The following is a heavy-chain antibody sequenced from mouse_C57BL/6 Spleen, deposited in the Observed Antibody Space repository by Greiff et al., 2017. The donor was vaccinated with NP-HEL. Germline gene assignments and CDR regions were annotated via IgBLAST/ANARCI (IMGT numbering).Heavy chain of an antibody. CDR1: GYTFTDYE. J-gene: IGHJ2*01. CDR2: IDPETGGT. D-gene: IGHD2-9*01. CDR3: PYYGDDVDY. Sequence: VQLQQSGAELVRPGASVTLSCKASGYTFTDYEMHWVKQTPVHGLEWIGAIDPETGGTAYNQKFKGKAILTADKSSSTAYMELRSLTSEDSAVYYCPYYGDDVDYWGQGTTLTVSS. V-gene: IGHV1-15*01.